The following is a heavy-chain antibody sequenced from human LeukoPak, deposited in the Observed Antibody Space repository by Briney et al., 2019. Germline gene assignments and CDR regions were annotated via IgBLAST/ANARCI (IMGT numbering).Heavy chain of an antibody. CDR1: GFTFSSFS. J-gene: IGHJ4*02. Sequence: GGSLRLSCATSGFTFSSFSMNWVRQAPGKGLEWVSTLSTSGAATYYADSVKGRFTISRDNSQNTLYLQMNSLRAEDTAVYYRAAGLLSDFWGQGTLVSVSS. CDR2: LSTSGAAT. CDR3: AAGLLSDF. D-gene: IGHD4/OR15-4a*01. V-gene: IGHV3-23*01.